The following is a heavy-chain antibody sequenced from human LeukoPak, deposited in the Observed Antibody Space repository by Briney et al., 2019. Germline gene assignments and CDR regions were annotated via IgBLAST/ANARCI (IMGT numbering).Heavy chain of an antibody. Sequence: GGSLRLSCAASGFTFSNAWMSWVRQAPGKGLEWVGRIKSKTDGGTTDYAAPVKGRFTISRDDSKNTLYLQMNSLKTEDTAVYYCTVTGYYYDSSGYYYGDAFDIWGQGTMVTVSS. CDR3: TVTGYYYDSSGYYYGDAFDI. D-gene: IGHD3-22*01. CDR2: IKSKTDGGTT. CDR1: GFTFSNAW. V-gene: IGHV3-15*01. J-gene: IGHJ3*02.